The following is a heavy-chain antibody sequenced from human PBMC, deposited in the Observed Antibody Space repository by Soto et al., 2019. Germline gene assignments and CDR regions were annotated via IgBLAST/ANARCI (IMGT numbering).Heavy chain of an antibody. CDR3: ARHGFGRLLGLVDV. D-gene: IGHD3-10*01. V-gene: IGHV4-59*08. CDR2: IQYNGYS. Sequence: QVQLQESGPGLVKPSETLSLACTVSGGSVTDYYCSWFRQPPGKGLEWIGYIQYNGYSAYNLSLKRRVTMSMDTSKTQFSLMLESVTATDSAVYYCARHGFGRLLGLVDVWGQGTTVIVSS. J-gene: IGHJ6*02. CDR1: GGSVTDYY.